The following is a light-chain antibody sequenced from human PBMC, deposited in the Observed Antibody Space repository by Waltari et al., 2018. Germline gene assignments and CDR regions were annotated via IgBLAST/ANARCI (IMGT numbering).Light chain of an antibody. J-gene: IGKJ1*01. CDR1: QSVGSSS. CDR3: KQHGTLPAT. CDR2: RAS. V-gene: IGKV3-20*01. Sequence: EIVLTQSPGTASLSPGERVTLSCRASQSVGSSSLAWYQQKPGQAPRLVTYRASRRATGIPARLSGSGAGTDFSLTISRLEPEDFAVYYCKQHGTLPATFGQGTKVEIK.